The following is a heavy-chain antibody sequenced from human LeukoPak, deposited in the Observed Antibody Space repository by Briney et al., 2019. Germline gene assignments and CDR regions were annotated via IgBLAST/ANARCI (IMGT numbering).Heavy chain of an antibody. D-gene: IGHD2-15*01. Sequence: GASVKVSCKASGGTFSSYTISWVRQAPGQGLECMGRIIPILGIANYAQKSQGRVTITADKSTSTAYMELSSLRSEDTAVYYCARDYVTCSGGSCYNYFDYWGQGTLVTVSS. CDR1: GGTFSSYT. CDR2: IIPILGIA. V-gene: IGHV1-69*04. J-gene: IGHJ4*02. CDR3: ARDYVTCSGGSCYNYFDY.